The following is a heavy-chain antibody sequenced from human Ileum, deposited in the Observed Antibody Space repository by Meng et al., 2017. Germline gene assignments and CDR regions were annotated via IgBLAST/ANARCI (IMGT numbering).Heavy chain of an antibody. CDR2: IHHSGST. CDR3: AREWSGSYRHFDY. J-gene: IGHJ4*02. D-gene: IGHD1-26*01. V-gene: IGHV4-4*02. Sequence: QVPLQWSGPGLLKPSGTLSLTCAGFGGSISTSDWWSWVRQPPGKGLEWIGEIHHSGSTNYNPSLKSRVTISVDKSKNQFSLKLNSVTAADTAVYYCAREWSGSYRHFDYWGQGTLVTVSS. CDR1: GGSISTSDW.